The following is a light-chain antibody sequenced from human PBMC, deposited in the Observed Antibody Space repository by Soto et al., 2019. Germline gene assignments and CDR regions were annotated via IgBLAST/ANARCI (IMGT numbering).Light chain of an antibody. CDR3: NCSAGRSSMV. CDR2: EVS. CDR1: SSDVGGYNY. V-gene: IGLV2-8*01. J-gene: IGLJ2*01. Sequence: QSALTQPPSASGSPGQSVTISCTGTSSDVGGYNYVSWYQQHPGKAPKLMIYEVSKRPSGVPDRFSGSKSGNRASLTLSGPGYEDEDDSDCNCSAGRSSMVFGAGTKVTVL.